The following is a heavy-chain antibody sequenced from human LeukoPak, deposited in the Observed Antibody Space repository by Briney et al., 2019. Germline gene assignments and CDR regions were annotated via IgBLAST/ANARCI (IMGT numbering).Heavy chain of an antibody. J-gene: IGHJ4*02. CDR3: ARVGYDVLTGYTPLDY. Sequence: PSQTLSLTCSVSRGSTKGFLWNWIRQPPGKALEWIGYIDDSGNTKYNPALKSRVTISLDTSSIQFSLNLNSVTAADTALYYCARVGYDVLTGYTPLDYWGQGTLVTVSS. D-gene: IGHD3-9*01. CDR1: RGSTKGFL. CDR2: IDDSGNT. V-gene: IGHV4-59*01.